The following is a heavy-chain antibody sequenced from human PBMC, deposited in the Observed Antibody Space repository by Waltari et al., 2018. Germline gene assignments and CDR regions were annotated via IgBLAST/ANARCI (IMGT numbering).Heavy chain of an antibody. CDR2: IYYSGST. V-gene: IGHV4-59*01. CDR3: ARDGELWFGEALDP. CDR1: GGSISSSY. J-gene: IGHJ5*02. D-gene: IGHD3-10*01. Sequence: QVQLQESGPGLVKPSETLSLTCTVSGGSISSSYWSWIRQPPGKGLEWIGYIYYSGSTNYNPSRRRRFTISVDTAKNQFSLKLSSVTAADTAVYYCARDGELWFGEALDPWGQGTLVTVSS.